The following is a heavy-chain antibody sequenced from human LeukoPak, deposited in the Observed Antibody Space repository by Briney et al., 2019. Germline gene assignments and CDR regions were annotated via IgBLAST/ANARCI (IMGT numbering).Heavy chain of an antibody. CDR3: AREGTAAGADY. D-gene: IGHD6-13*01. CDR1: GFTSGSYE. V-gene: IGHV3-48*03. Sequence: GGSLRLSCAASGFTSGSYEMNWVRQAPGKGLEWVSYVSSSGSTMYYADSVKGRFTISRDNAKNSLYLQMNSLRAEDTAVYYCAREGTAAGADYWGQGTLVTVSS. J-gene: IGHJ4*02. CDR2: VSSSGSTM.